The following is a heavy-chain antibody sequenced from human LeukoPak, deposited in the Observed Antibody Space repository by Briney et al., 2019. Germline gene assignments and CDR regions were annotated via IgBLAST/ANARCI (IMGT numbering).Heavy chain of an antibody. D-gene: IGHD2-21*02. Sequence: ASVKVSCKASGYTLTGYYMHWVRQAPGQGLEWMGWINPNRGGTNYAQKFQGRVTMTRDTSISTAYMELSRLRSDDTAVYYCARGNCGGDCSLYYFDYWGQGTLVTVSS. V-gene: IGHV1-2*02. J-gene: IGHJ4*02. CDR2: INPNRGGT. CDR3: ARGNCGGDCSLYYFDY. CDR1: GYTLTGYY.